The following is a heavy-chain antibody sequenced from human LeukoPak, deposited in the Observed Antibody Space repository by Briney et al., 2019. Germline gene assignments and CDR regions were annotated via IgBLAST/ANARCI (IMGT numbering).Heavy chain of an antibody. CDR3: VKWGSGYFDWFSHGMDV. CDR1: GFTFSSYA. V-gene: IGHV3-64D*06. D-gene: IGHD3-9*01. CDR2: ISSNGGST. Sequence: GGSLRLSCSASGFTFSSYAMHWVRQAPGEGLEYVSAISSNGGSTYYADSVKGRFTISRDNSKNTLYLQMSSLRAEDTAVYYCVKWGSGYFDWFSHGMDVWGQGTTVTVSS. J-gene: IGHJ6*02.